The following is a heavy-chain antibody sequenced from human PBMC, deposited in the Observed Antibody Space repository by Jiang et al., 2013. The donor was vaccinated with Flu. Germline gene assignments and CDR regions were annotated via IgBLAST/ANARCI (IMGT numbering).Heavy chain of an antibody. CDR3: ASRAELSAGVVKDAFDI. V-gene: IGHV1-46*01. CDR1: GYTFTSYY. Sequence: VQLVESGAEVKKPGASVKVSCKASGYTFTSYYMHWVRQAPGQGLEWMGIINPSGGSTSYAQKFQGRVTMTRDTSTSTVYMELSSLRSEDTAVYYCASRAELSAGVVKDAFDIWGQGTMVTVSS. CDR2: INPSGGST. J-gene: IGHJ3*02. D-gene: IGHD3-3*01.